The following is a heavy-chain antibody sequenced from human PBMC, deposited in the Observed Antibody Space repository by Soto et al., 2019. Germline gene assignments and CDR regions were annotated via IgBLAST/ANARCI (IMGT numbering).Heavy chain of an antibody. CDR2: VNPMVSMS. CDR1: GDTFNFYS. V-gene: IGHV1-69*02. CDR3: ASSYGSGYRAFDY. Sequence: QVQLVQSGAEVKRPGSSVKVSCKASGDTFNFYSINWVRQAPGLGLEWMGRVNPMVSMSNYAQKFQGRVTMTADKSTSRAYMELSSLRSEETAIYYCASSYGSGYRAFDYWGQGALVTVSS. J-gene: IGHJ4*02. D-gene: IGHD3-10*01.